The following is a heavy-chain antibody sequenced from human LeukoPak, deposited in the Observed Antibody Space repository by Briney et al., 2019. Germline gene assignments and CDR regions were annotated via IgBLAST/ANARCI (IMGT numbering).Heavy chain of an antibody. V-gene: IGHV3-7*01. Sequence: GALRLSCAASGFTLSNYWMSWVRQAPGKGLEWVANIKQDGSEKYIVDSVRGRFALSRDNAKNSLYLQMNSLRAEDTAVYYCARDSVVRGAPEFDYWGQGTLATVSS. CDR3: ARDSVVRGAPEFDY. CDR1: GFTLSNYW. CDR2: IKQDGSEK. J-gene: IGHJ4*02. D-gene: IGHD3-10*01.